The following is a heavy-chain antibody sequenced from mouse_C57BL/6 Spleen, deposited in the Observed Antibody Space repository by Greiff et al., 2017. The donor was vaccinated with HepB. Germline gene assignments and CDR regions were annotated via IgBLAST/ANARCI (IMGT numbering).Heavy chain of an antibody. V-gene: IGHV1-64*01. CDR2: IHPNSGST. J-gene: IGHJ4*01. CDR3: ARKDYGSSPYAMDY. Sequence: VQLQQSGAELVKPGASVKLSCKASGYTFTSYWMHWVKQRPGQGLEWIGMIHPNSGSTNYNEKFKSKATLTVDKSSSTAYMQLSSLTSEDSAVYYCARKDYGSSPYAMDYWGQGTSVTVSS. CDR1: GYTFTSYW. D-gene: IGHD1-1*01.